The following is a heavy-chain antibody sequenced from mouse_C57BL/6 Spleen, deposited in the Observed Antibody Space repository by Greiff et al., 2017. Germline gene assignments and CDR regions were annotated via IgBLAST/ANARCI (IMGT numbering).Heavy chain of an antibody. CDR2: ILPGSGST. CDR3: ARGLDPFAY. Sequence: QVQLQQSGAELMKPGASVKLSCKATGYTFTDYSMEWVKQSPGQGLEWIGEILPGSGSTNYNETFKGKATFTADTSSNTAYMQLSSLTTEDSAIYSCARGLDPFAYWGQGTLVTVSA. CDR1: GYTFTDYS. D-gene: IGHD2-4*01. V-gene: IGHV1-9*01. J-gene: IGHJ3*01.